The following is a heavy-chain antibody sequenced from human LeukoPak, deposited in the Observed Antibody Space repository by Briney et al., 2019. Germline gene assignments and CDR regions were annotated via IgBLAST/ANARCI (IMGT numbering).Heavy chain of an antibody. CDR3: ARSVVVPAAIPNWFDP. D-gene: IGHD2-2*02. J-gene: IGHJ5*02. Sequence: SVKVSCKASGGTFSSYAISWVRQAPGQGLEWMGGIIPIFGTASYAQKFQGRVTITTDESTSTAYMELSSLRSEDTAVYYCARSVVVPAAIPNWFDPWGQGTLVTVSS. V-gene: IGHV1-69*05. CDR2: IIPIFGTA. CDR1: GGTFSSYA.